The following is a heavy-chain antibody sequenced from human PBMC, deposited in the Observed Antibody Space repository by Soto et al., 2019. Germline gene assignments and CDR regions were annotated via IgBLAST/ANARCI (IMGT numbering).Heavy chain of an antibody. Sequence: LSLTCAVYGGSFSGYYWSWIRQPPGKGLEWIGEINHSGSTNYNPSLKSRVTISVDTSKNQFSLKLSSVTAADTAVYYCASASSSRPFDYWGQGTLVTVSS. D-gene: IGHD6-13*01. V-gene: IGHV4-34*01. CDR2: INHSGST. J-gene: IGHJ4*02. CDR3: ASASSSRPFDY. CDR1: GGSFSGYY.